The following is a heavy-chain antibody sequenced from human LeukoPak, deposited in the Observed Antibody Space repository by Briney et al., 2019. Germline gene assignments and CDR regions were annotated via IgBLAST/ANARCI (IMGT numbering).Heavy chain of an antibody. CDR2: IKEDGSEK. Sequence: GGSLRLSCAASGFTFSNYWMGWVRQAPAKGLEWVANIKEDGSEKYYGDSVKGRFTISRDNAKNSLYLQMNSLRAEDTAVYYCARDSSGYQWGQGTLVTVSS. D-gene: IGHD3-22*01. V-gene: IGHV3-7*01. CDR3: ARDSSGYQ. CDR1: GFTFSNYW. J-gene: IGHJ4*02.